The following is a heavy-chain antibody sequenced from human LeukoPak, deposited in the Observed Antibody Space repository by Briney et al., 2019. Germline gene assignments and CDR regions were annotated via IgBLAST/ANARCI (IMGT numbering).Heavy chain of an antibody. Sequence: ASVTVSFKASGCTFTSYGISWVRQAPGQGLEWMGSISPYNGNTKYTERLQGRVIMTTDTSTRTAYIELRSLRSDDTAVFYCAREQYDYTWGSYRPYFDSWGQGTLVTVSS. CDR1: GCTFTSYG. CDR2: ISPYNGNT. CDR3: AREQYDYTWGSYRPYFDS. J-gene: IGHJ4*02. D-gene: IGHD3-16*02. V-gene: IGHV1-18*04.